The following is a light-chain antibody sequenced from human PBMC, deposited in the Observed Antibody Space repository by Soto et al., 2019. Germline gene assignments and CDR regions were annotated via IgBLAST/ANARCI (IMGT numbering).Light chain of an antibody. V-gene: IGKV1-39*01. CDR3: QQTYSTLSIT. J-gene: IGKJ5*01. CDR1: ESIARH. CDR2: AAS. Sequence: DIQMTQSPSSLSASVGDRVTITCRASESIARHLNWYQQKPGKAPKLLIYAASRLQNGVPSRFRGGGSGTDFTLTISNLQPKDFATYNCQQTYSTLSITFGQGTRLEIK.